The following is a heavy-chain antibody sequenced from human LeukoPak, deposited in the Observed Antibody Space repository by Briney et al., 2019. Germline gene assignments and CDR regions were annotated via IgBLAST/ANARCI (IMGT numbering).Heavy chain of an antibody. CDR1: GFTLSSYA. Sequence: GGSLRLSCAASGFTLSSYAMHWVRQAPGKGLEWVAVISYDGSNKYYADSVKGRFTISRDNSKNTLYLQMNSLRAEDTAVYYCARDSSLIGVGALSGMDVWGQGTTVTVSS. CDR3: ARDSSLIGVGALSGMDV. D-gene: IGHD1-26*01. J-gene: IGHJ6*02. V-gene: IGHV3-30*04. CDR2: ISYDGSNK.